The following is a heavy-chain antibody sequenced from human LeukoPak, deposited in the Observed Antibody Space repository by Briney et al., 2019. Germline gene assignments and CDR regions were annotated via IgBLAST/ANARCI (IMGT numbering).Heavy chain of an antibody. CDR3: ARDGNFREVDY. V-gene: IGHV1-2*02. J-gene: IGHJ4*02. CDR2: INPNSGGT. D-gene: IGHD1-26*01. Sequence: ASVKVSCKASGYTFTGYYMHWVRQAPGQGLEWMGWINPNSGGTNYAQKFQGRVTMTRDTSISIAYMELGSLRSDDTAVYYCARDGNFREVDYWGQGTLVTVSS. CDR1: GYTFTGYY.